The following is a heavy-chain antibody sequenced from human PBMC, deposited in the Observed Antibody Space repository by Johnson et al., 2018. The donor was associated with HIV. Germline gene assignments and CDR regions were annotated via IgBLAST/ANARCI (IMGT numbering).Heavy chain of an antibody. CDR1: GFIFRNYG. D-gene: IGHD1-1*01. J-gene: IGHJ3*02. Sequence: QVQLVEFGGGVVQPGGSLRLSCAASGFIFRNYGMHWVRQAPGKGLEGVAFIRSDGSNKYYADSVKGRFTISRDNSKNTLYLQMNSLRAEDTAVYYCARDLAGTERGNAFDIWGQGTMVPVSS. CDR2: IRSDGSNK. CDR3: ARDLAGTERGNAFDI. V-gene: IGHV3-30*02.